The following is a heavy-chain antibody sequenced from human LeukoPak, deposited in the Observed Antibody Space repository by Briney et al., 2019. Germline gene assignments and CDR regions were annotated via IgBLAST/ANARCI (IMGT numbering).Heavy chain of an antibody. CDR1: GFTFSSYS. CDR2: ISSSGTTI. D-gene: IGHD6-19*01. CDR3: ARDTAVAGKDY. J-gene: IGHJ4*02. Sequence: GGSLRLSCAASGFTFSSYSMNWVRQAPGKGLEWVSYISSSGTTIYYADSVKGRFTISRDNAKNSLYLQMNSLRAEDTAVYYCARDTAVAGKDYWGQGTLVTVSS. V-gene: IGHV3-48*04.